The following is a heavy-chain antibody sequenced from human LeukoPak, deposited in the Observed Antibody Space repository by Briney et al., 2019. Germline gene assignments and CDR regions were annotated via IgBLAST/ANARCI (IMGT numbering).Heavy chain of an antibody. Sequence: AGGSLRLSCAASGFTFSSYGFHWVRQAPGKGLEWVALIWYDGSNKYYADSVKGRFTISRDNSKNTLYLQINSLRAADTAVYYCARSRGYRYGYFYYGMDVWGQGTTVTVSS. CDR1: GFTFSSYG. J-gene: IGHJ6*02. CDR3: ARSRGYRYGYFYYGMDV. CDR2: IWYDGSNK. V-gene: IGHV3-33*01. D-gene: IGHD5-18*01.